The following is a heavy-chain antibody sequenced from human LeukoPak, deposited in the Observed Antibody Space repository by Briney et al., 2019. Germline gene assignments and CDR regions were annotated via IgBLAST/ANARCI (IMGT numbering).Heavy chain of an antibody. J-gene: IGHJ4*02. Sequence: ASVKVSCKVSGYTLTELSMHWVRQAPGKGLEWMGGFDPEDGETIYAQKFQGRVTMTEDTSTDTAYMELSSLRSEDTAVYYCATDRACTNGVCHARSPFDYWGQGALVTVSS. V-gene: IGHV1-24*01. CDR3: ATDRACTNGVCHARSPFDY. CDR2: FDPEDGET. CDR1: GYTLTELS. D-gene: IGHD2-8*01.